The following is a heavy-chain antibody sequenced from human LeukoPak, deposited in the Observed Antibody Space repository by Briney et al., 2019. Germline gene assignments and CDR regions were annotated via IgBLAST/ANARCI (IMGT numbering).Heavy chain of an antibody. CDR1: GYGFTSYW. CDR3: ARHFPLLWFGELSVDY. Sequence: GESLKISCKGSGYGFTSYWIGWVRQMPGKGLEWMGIIYPGDSDTRYSPSFQGQVTISADKSIRTAYLQWSSLKASDTAMYYCARHFPLLWFGELSVDYWGQGTLVTVSS. J-gene: IGHJ4*02. CDR2: IYPGDSDT. V-gene: IGHV5-51*01. D-gene: IGHD3-10*01.